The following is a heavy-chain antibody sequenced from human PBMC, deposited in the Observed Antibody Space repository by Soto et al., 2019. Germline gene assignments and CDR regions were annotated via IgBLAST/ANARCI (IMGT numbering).Heavy chain of an antibody. CDR1: GFTLSDYY. J-gene: IGHJ4*02. D-gene: IGHD4-17*01. CDR3: AREGPTMTFDS. Sequence: PGGSLRLSCAASGFTLSDYYMSWIRQAPGKGLEWVSYISSSGSNVYYADSVKGRFTISRDNAKNSLYLQMNSLRAEDTAVYYCAREGPTMTFDSWGQGTLVTVSS. V-gene: IGHV3-11*01. CDR2: ISSSGSNV.